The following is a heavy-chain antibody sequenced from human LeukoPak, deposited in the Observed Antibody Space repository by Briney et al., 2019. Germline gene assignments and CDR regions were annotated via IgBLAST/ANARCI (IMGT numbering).Heavy chain of an antibody. J-gene: IGHJ4*02. Sequence: GGSLRLSCAASGFTFSSYGMRWVRQAPGKGLEWVAVIWYDGSNKYYADSVKGRFTISRDNSKNTLYLQMNSLRAEDTAVYYCARVSYYYESSGYWGHFDYWGQGTLVTVSS. CDR3: ARVSYYYESSGYWGHFDY. D-gene: IGHD3-22*01. CDR1: GFTFSSYG. CDR2: IWYDGSNK. V-gene: IGHV3-33*01.